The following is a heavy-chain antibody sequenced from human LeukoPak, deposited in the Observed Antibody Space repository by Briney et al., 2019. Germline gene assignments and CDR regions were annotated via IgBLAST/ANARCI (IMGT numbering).Heavy chain of an antibody. CDR2: IYCSGST. CDR3: ARRHQVSSYSPYAFDI. Sequence: SETLSLTCTVSGGSISSYYWSWIRQPPGKGLEWIGYIYCSGSTNYNPSLKSRVTISVDTSKNQFSLKLSSVTAADTAVYYCARRHQVSSYSPYAFDIWGQGTMVTVSS. J-gene: IGHJ3*02. CDR1: GGSISSYY. D-gene: IGHD6-6*01. V-gene: IGHV4-59*08.